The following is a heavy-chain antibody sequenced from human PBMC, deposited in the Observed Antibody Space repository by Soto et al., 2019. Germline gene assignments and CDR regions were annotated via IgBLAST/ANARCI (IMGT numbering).Heavy chain of an antibody. D-gene: IGHD6-13*01. V-gene: IGHV3-7*01. Sequence: PGGSLILSCAASGFTFSSYWMSWVRQAPGKGLEWVTNIKQDGSEKYYVDSVKGRFTISRDNAKNSLYLQMNSLRAEDTAVYYCARDGSRGRAFDYWGQGTLVTVSS. J-gene: IGHJ4*02. CDR1: GFTFSSYW. CDR2: IKQDGSEK. CDR3: ARDGSRGRAFDY.